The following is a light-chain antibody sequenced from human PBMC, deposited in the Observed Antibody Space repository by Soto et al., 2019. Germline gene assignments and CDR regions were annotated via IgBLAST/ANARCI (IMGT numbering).Light chain of an antibody. J-gene: IGKJ4*01. CDR3: QQRSNWPLT. CDR2: DAS. CDR1: QSISSQ. Sequence: EIVLTQSPATLSLSPGERATLSCRASQSISSQLAWYQQKPGQAPRLLIHDASNRATGIPARFSASGSATDFTLTISSLEPEDFAVYYCQQRSNWPLTFGGGTKVDIK. V-gene: IGKV3-11*01.